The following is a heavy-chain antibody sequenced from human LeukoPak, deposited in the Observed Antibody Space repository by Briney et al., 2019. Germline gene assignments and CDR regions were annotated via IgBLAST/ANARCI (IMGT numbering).Heavy chain of an antibody. D-gene: IGHD1-26*01. V-gene: IGHV3-7*01. CDR2: IKQDGSEE. CDR3: ATFSGSYIDY. J-gene: IGHJ4*02. Sequence: GGSLRLSCVASGFSFSTNTMNWVRQAPGKGLEWVANIKQDGSEEYYVDSVKGRFTISRDNAKNSLFLQMNSLRAEDTAVYYCATFSGSYIDYWGQGALVTVSS. CDR1: GFSFSTNT.